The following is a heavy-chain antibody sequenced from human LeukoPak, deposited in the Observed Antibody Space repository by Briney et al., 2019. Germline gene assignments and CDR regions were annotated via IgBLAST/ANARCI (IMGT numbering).Heavy chain of an antibody. Sequence: GESLKISCKGSGYSFTSYWIGWVRQMPGKGLEWMGIIYPGDSDTRYSPSFQGQVTISADKSISTAYLQWSSLKASDTAMYYCARRTGLRWELYSGYFDCWGQGTLVTVSS. CDR1: GYSFTSYW. V-gene: IGHV5-51*01. CDR3: ARRTGLRWELYSGYFDC. D-gene: IGHD1-26*01. CDR2: IYPGDSDT. J-gene: IGHJ4*02.